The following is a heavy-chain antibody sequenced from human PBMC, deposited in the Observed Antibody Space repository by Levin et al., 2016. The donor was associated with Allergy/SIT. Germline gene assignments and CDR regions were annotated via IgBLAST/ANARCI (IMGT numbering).Heavy chain of an antibody. D-gene: IGHD6-19*01. Sequence: ETLSLTCAVSGFTFSSFAMNWVRQSPGKGLEWVSGISGSGYTTSYTDSVKGRFTTSRDNSKNTLYLQLNSLRAEDTAVYYCTAEATVAGLFDYWGQGTLVTVST. V-gene: IGHV3-23*01. CDR3: TAEATVAGLFDY. CDR1: GFTFSSFA. CDR2: ISGSGYTT. J-gene: IGHJ4*02.